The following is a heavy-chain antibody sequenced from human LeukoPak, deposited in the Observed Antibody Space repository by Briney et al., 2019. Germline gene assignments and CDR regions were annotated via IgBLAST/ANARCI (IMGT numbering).Heavy chain of an antibody. V-gene: IGHV3-21*01. J-gene: IGHJ4*02. CDR1: GFTFSSYS. D-gene: IGHD3-22*01. CDR2: ISSSSSYI. Sequence: GGSLRLSCAASGFTFSSYSMNWVRQAPGKGLEWVSSISSSSSYIYYADSVKGRFTISRDNAKNSLYLQMNSLRAEDTAVYYCARGFSTYYYHSSGYQDYWGQGTLVTVSS. CDR3: ARGFSTYYYHSSGYQDY.